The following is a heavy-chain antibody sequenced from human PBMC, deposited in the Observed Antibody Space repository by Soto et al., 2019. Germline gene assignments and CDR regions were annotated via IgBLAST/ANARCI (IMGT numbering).Heavy chain of an antibody. V-gene: IGHV5-10-1*01. CDR3: VILGYCSGVSCYRPYYGMDV. CDR2: IDPSDSHT. CDR1: GHSFTSYW. D-gene: IGHD2-15*01. J-gene: IGHJ6*02. Sequence: GESLKISCKGSGHSFTSYWISWVRQMPGKGLEWMGRIDPSDSHTNYSPSFQGHVTISADKSISTAHLQWSSLKASDSAMYYCVILGYCSGVSCYRPYYGMDVWGQGTTVTSP.